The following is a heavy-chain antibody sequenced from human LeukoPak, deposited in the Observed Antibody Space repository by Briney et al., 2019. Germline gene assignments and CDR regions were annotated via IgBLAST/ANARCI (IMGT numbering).Heavy chain of an antibody. CDR2: MNPNSGNT. Sequence: ASVTVSCKASGYTFTSYDINWVRQATGQGLEWMGWMNPNSGNTGYAQKFQGRVTMTRNTSISTAYMELSSLRSEDTAVYYCARYNAPVTTYAFDIWGQGTMVTVSS. D-gene: IGHD4-17*01. V-gene: IGHV1-8*01. CDR1: GYTFTSYD. J-gene: IGHJ3*02. CDR3: ARYNAPVTTYAFDI.